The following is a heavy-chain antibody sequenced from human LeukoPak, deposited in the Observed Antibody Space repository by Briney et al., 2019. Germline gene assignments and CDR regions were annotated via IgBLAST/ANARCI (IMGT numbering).Heavy chain of an antibody. V-gene: IGHV4-4*07. CDR1: GGSINNYL. Sequence: SETLSLTCTVSGGSINNYLWSWIRQPAVKGLEWIGRIDTSGSTNYNPSLKSRVTMSVDTSKNQFSLKLRSVTAADTAVYYCARDGGVPGRNWFDPWGQGTLVTVSS. CDR2: IDTSGST. D-gene: IGHD2-2*01. CDR3: ARDGGVPGRNWFDP. J-gene: IGHJ5*02.